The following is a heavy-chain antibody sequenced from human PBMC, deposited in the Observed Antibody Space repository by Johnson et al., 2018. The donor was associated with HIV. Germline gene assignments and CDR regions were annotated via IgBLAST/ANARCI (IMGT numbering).Heavy chain of an antibody. CDR2: IRYDGTNK. J-gene: IGHJ3*02. V-gene: IGHV3-33*01. Sequence: QVQLVESGGGVVQPGRSVRLSCVASGFTFSSYGMHWVRQAPGKGLEWVTFIRYDGTNKYYVDSVKGRFTISRDNAKNTLYLQMNSLRAEDTALYYCAREETYYYDSSGYYSGAFDIWGQGTMVTVSS. CDR3: AREETYYYDSSGYYSGAFDI. D-gene: IGHD3-22*01. CDR1: GFTFSSYG.